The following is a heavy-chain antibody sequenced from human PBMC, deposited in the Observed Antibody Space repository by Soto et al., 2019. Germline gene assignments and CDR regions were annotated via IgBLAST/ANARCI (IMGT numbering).Heavy chain of an antibody. Sequence: SETLSLTCTVSGGSISSGGYYWSRIRQPPGKGLEWIGSIYHSGSTYYNPSLKSRVTISVDTSKNQLSLKLSSVTAADTAVYYCARDRANSPGRIAAAAIPRGWFDPWGQGTLVTVSS. CDR3: ARDRANSPGRIAAAAIPRGWFDP. CDR1: GGSISSGGYY. J-gene: IGHJ5*02. CDR2: IYHSGST. V-gene: IGHV4-39*07. D-gene: IGHD6-13*01.